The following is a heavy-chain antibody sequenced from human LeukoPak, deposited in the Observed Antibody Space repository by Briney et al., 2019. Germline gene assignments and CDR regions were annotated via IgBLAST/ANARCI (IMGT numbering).Heavy chain of an antibody. Sequence: VGSLRLSCAASGFTFSSYEMNWVRQAPGKGLEWGSYISGSGSSIHYADSVKGRFTVSRDNAKNSLYLQMNSLRAEDTAVYFCARGRSGWYKWFDPWGQGTLVTVSS. J-gene: IGHJ5*02. CDR1: GFTFSSYE. V-gene: IGHV3-48*03. D-gene: IGHD6-19*01. CDR3: ARGRSGWYKWFDP. CDR2: ISGSGSSI.